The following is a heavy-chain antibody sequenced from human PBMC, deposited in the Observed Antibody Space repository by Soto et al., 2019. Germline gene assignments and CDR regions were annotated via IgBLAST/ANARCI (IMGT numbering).Heavy chain of an antibody. Sequence: GGSLRLSCAASGFTFSSYSMNWVRQAPGKGLEWVSSISSSSSYIYYADSVKGRFTISRDNAKNSLYLQMNSLRAEDTAVYYCARDWEVLRFLEWLPTLGYWGQGTLVTVSS. CDR1: GFTFSSYS. D-gene: IGHD3-3*01. V-gene: IGHV3-21*01. CDR2: ISSSSSYI. J-gene: IGHJ4*02. CDR3: ARDWEVLRFLEWLPTLGY.